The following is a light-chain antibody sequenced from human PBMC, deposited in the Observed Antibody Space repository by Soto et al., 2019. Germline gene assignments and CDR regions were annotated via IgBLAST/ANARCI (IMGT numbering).Light chain of an antibody. Sequence: QSALTQPASVSGSPVQSITISCTGTASDVGTYNYVSWYQQYPDKVPKLLIYDVTKWPTGVSDRFSGSKSGNTASLTISVLQAEDEADYYCHSYTSSQTGVFGTGTKLTVL. CDR3: HSYTSSQTGV. V-gene: IGLV2-14*01. CDR1: ASDVGTYNY. J-gene: IGLJ1*01. CDR2: DVT.